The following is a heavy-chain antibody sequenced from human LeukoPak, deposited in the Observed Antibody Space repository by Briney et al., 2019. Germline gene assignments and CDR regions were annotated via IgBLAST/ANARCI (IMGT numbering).Heavy chain of an antibody. CDR1: GFTFSGSW. V-gene: IGHV3-7*01. CDR3: ARGRYTGGWYPDYFDY. CDR2: IKEDGSDK. D-gene: IGHD6-19*01. Sequence: QSGGSLRLSCAASGFTFSGSWMTWIRQAPGKGLERVANIKEDGSDKYYVDSVKGRFTISRDNAKDSLYLQLNSLRAEDTALYYCARGRYTGGWYPDYFDYWGQGALVTVSS. J-gene: IGHJ4*02.